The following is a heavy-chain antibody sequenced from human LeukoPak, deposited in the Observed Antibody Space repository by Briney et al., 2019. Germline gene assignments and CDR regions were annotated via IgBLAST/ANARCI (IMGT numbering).Heavy chain of an antibody. D-gene: IGHD6-13*01. CDR1: GFTFSSYW. Sequence: GGSLRLSCAASGFTFSSYWMHWVRHAPGKGLVWVSRINSDGSSTSYADSVKGRFTISRDNAKNTLYLQMNSLRAEDTAVYYCAAEVAAGLWSLDYWGQGTLVTVSS. J-gene: IGHJ4*02. CDR3: AAEVAAGLWSLDY. V-gene: IGHV3-74*01. CDR2: INSDGSST.